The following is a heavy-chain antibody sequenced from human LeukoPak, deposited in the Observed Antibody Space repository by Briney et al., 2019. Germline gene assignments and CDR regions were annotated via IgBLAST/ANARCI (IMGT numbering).Heavy chain of an antibody. D-gene: IGHD1-7*01. J-gene: IGHJ1*01. CDR3: ARGQNWNYASGH. Sequence: GGSLRLSCAASGFTFSSYSMNWVRQAPGKGLEWVSSISSSSSYIYYADSVKGRFTISRDNAKNSLYLQMNSLRAEDTAVYYCARGQNWNYASGHWGQGTQVIVSS. CDR1: GFTFSSYS. CDR2: ISSSSSYI. V-gene: IGHV3-21*01.